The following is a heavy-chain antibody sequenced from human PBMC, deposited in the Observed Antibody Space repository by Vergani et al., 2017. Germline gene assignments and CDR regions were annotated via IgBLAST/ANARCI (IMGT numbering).Heavy chain of an antibody. D-gene: IGHD3-10*01. Sequence: QVQLVESGGGVVQPGGSLRLSCAASGFTFSSYGMHWVRQAPGKGLEWVAFIRYDGSNKYYADSVKGRFSISRDNFNNMIHLQMNSLRFEDTGMYFCVREVSGSGNYQSYNWFDTWGQGTLLIVSS. V-gene: IGHV3-30*02. CDR2: IRYDGSNK. J-gene: IGHJ5*02. CDR1: GFTFSSYG. CDR3: VREVSGSGNYQSYNWFDT.